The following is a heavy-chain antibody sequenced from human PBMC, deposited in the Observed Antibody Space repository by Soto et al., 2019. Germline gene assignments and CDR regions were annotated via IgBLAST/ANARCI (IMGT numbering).Heavy chain of an antibody. Sequence: PSETLSLTSAVYGGSFSGYYWSWIRQPPGKGLEWIGEINHSGSTNYNPSLKSRVTISVDTSKNQFSLKLSSVTAADTAVYYCARGFRYTGGLRWARIWFDPWGQGTRVTVSS. CDR2: INHSGST. V-gene: IGHV4-34*01. J-gene: IGHJ5*02. CDR3: ARGFRYTGGLRWARIWFDP. CDR1: GGSFSGYY. D-gene: IGHD4-17*01.